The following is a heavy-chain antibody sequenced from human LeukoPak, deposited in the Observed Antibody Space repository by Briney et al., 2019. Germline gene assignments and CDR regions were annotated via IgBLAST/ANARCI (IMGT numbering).Heavy chain of an antibody. CDR3: ARDSDSSGYSPFDI. V-gene: IGHV1-69*05. CDR1: GGTFSSYA. D-gene: IGHD3-22*01. CDR2: IIPIFGTA. Sequence: ASVKVSCKASGGTFSSYAIGWVRQAPGQGLEWMGGIIPIFGTANYAQKFQGRVTITTDESTSTAYMELSSLRSEDTAVYYCARDSDSSGYSPFDIWGQGTMVTVSS. J-gene: IGHJ3*02.